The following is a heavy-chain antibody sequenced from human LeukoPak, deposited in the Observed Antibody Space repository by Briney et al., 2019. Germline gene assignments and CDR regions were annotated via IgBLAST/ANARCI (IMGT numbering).Heavy chain of an antibody. CDR2: IYYSGST. J-gene: IGHJ6*03. CDR1: GDSISSRSYY. D-gene: IGHD5-12*01. Sequence: PSETLSLTCTVSGDSISSRSYYWGWLRPPPGKGREWFASIYYSGSTYYNPALKSRVTISVDTSKNQFSLKLSSVTAADTAVYYCAADLGRYDSFTAYYYYMDVWGKGTTVTVSS. CDR3: AADLGRYDSFTAYYYYMDV. V-gene: IGHV4-39*07.